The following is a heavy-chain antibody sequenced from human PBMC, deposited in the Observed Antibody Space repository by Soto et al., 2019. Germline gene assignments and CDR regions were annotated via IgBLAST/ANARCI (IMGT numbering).Heavy chain of an antibody. CDR3: VRAGGGEYFGEQLS. Sequence: EVHLVESGGGLVQPGGSLRLSCAASGFTFSRYDMYWVRQATGKGLEWVSAIGTAADTYYPGSVQGRFIISRENAKNSWYLQMNSLRAGDTAVYYCVRAGGGEYFGEQLSWGQGTLVTVSS. V-gene: IGHV3-13*04. J-gene: IGHJ4*02. CDR1: GFTFSRYD. CDR2: IGTAADT. D-gene: IGHD3-10*01.